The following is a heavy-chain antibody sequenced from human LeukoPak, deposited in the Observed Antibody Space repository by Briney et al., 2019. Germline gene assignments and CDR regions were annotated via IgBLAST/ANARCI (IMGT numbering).Heavy chain of an antibody. CDR2: ISAYNGNT. J-gene: IGHJ4*02. CDR1: GYTFTSYG. V-gene: IGHV1-18*01. Sequence: ASGKVSCKASGYTFTSYGISWVRQAPGQGLEWMGWISAYNGNTNYAQKLQGRVTMTTDTSTSTAYMELRSLRSDDTAVYYCARGDTVVVPAAILDYWGQGTLVTVSS. D-gene: IGHD2-2*01. CDR3: ARGDTVVVPAAILDY.